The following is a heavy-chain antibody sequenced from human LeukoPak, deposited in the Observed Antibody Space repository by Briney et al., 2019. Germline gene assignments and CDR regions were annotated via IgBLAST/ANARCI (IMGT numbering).Heavy chain of an antibody. CDR3: AKDRVYSSGATVAFDI. Sequence: GGALRLSCAASGFTFNNYPMSWVRQAPGKGLEWVSAVSGSGGSTYYADSVKGRFTISRDNSKNTLYLQMNSLRAEDTAVYYCAKDRVYSSGATVAFDIWGQGTMVTVSS. J-gene: IGHJ3*02. V-gene: IGHV3-23*01. D-gene: IGHD6-19*01. CDR2: VSGSGGST. CDR1: GFTFNNYP.